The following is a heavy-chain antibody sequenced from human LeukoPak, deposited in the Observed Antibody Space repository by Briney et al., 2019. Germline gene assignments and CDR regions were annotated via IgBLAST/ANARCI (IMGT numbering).Heavy chain of an antibody. CDR2: IKSDGKT. V-gene: IGHV3-74*01. J-gene: IGHJ1*01. CDR3: ARAPSEVGGYYPEYFRH. D-gene: IGHD3-22*01. CDR1: GFTFSRYW. Sequence: GGSLRLSCEASGFTFSRYWMHWVRQAPGKWLGWVSRIKSDGKTNYADSVKGRFTISRDNAKNKVSLQMESLRAEDTGVYYCARAPSEVGGYYPEYFRHWGQGTLVTVSS.